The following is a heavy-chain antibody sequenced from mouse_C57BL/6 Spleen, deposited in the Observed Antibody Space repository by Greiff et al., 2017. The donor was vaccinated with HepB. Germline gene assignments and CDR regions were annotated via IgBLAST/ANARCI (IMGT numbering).Heavy chain of an antibody. Sequence: EVNVVESGGGLVKPGGSLKLSCAASGFTFSDYGMHWVRQAPEKGLEWVAYISSGSSTIYYADTVKGRFTISRDNAKNTLFLQMTRLRSEDTAMSYCDRGGSGFLYYYAMDYWGQGTSVTVSS. CDR3: DRGGSGFLYYYAMDY. J-gene: IGHJ4*01. CDR2: ISSGSSTI. V-gene: IGHV5-17*01. CDR1: GFTFSDYG.